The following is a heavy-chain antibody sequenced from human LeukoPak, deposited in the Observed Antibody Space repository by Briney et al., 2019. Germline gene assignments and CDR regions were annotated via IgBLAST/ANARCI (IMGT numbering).Heavy chain of an antibody. D-gene: IGHD3-3*01. J-gene: IGHJ4*02. CDR3: AREGGFYRPLDY. Sequence: PSGPLSLTCGVPGGSFINTNWGTWVRRPPGKGLEWIGEVHLDGRTNYNPPLESRLTMSVDVSENQVSLKLTSVTAADTAVYYCAREGGFYRPLDYSGQGTLVTVSS. CDR1: GGSFINTNW. V-gene: IGHV4-4*02. CDR2: VHLDGRT.